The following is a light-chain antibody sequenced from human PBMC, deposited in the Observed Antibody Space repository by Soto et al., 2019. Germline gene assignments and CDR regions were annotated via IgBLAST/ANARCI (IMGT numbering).Light chain of an antibody. J-gene: IGKJ1*01. Sequence: DIHMTQSPSSLSASVGDRVTITCRASQGIGNDLGWYQQKPGKAPKRLIYATSSLQSGVPSRFSGSGSGTEFTLTISSLQPEDFATYFCLQHNSYPRTFGPGTKVDIK. V-gene: IGKV1-17*01. CDR3: LQHNSYPRT. CDR2: ATS. CDR1: QGIGND.